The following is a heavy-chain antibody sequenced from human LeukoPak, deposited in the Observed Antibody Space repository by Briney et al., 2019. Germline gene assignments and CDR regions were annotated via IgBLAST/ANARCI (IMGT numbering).Heavy chain of an antibody. CDR3: ARRGHGNSSSWYRGWARGQDWFDP. V-gene: IGHV4-39*01. Sequence: PSETLSLTCIVSGGSISSSSYYWGWIRQPPGKGLEWIGSIYYSGSTYYNPSLKSRVTISVDTSKNQFSLKLSSVTAADTAVYYCARRGHGNSSSWYRGWARGQDWFDPWGQGTLVTVSS. D-gene: IGHD6-13*01. CDR2: IYYSGST. J-gene: IGHJ5*02. CDR1: GGSISSSSYY.